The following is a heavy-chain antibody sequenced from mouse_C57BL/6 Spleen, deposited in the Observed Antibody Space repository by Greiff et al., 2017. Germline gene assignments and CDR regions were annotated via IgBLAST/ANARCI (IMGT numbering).Heavy chain of an antibody. J-gene: IGHJ2*01. V-gene: IGHV1-5*01. D-gene: IGHD2-9*01. Sequence: EVQLQQSGTVLARPGASVKMSCKTSGYTFTSYWMHWVKQRPGQGLEWIGAIYPGNSDTSYNQKFKGKAKLTAVTSASTAYMELSSLTNEDSAVYYCTREPYYGYPYFDYWGQGTTLTVSS. CDR3: TREPYYGYPYFDY. CDR1: GYTFTSYW. CDR2: IYPGNSDT.